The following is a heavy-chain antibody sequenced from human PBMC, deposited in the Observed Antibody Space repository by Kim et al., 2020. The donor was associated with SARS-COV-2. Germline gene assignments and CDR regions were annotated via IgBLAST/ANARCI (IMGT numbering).Heavy chain of an antibody. D-gene: IGHD3-9*01. CDR3: ARHATINFETYYDILTGYYGYNWFDP. CDR2: IYYSGST. Sequence: SETLSLTCTVSGGSISSSSYYWGWIRQPPGKGLEWIGSIYYSGSTYYNPSLKSRVTISVDTSKNQFSLKLSSVTAADTAVYYCARHATINFETYYDILTGYYGYNWFDPWRQGTLVTVSS. J-gene: IGHJ5*02. V-gene: IGHV4-39*01. CDR1: GGSISSSSYY.